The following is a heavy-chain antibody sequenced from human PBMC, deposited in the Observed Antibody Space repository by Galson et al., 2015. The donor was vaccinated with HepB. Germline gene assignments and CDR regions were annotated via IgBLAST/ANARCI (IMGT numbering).Heavy chain of an antibody. CDR1: GDSVSSNSAA. D-gene: IGHD6-19*01. CDR3: ARAQWLVLGNYYYGMDV. V-gene: IGHV6-1*01. J-gene: IGHJ6*02. CDR2: TYYRSKWYN. Sequence: CAISGDSVSSNSAAWNWIRQSPSRGLEWLGRTYYRSKWYNDYAVSVKSRITINPDTSKNQFSLQLNSVTPEDTAVYYCARAQWLVLGNYYYGMDVWGQGTTVTVSS.